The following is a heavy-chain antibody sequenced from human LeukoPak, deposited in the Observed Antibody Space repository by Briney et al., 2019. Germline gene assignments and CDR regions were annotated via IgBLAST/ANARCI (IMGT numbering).Heavy chain of an antibody. CDR1: EFTFSAYW. J-gene: IGHJ4*02. CDR3: ARENLAAAADY. V-gene: IGHV3-74*01. Sequence: LTGGSLRLSCAASEFTFSAYWMHWVRQAPGKGLVWVSRIRGDGSMTNYADSVKGRFTISRDNAKNTLYLQMNGLRLEDTAVYYCARENLAAAADYWGQGTVVTVSS. CDR2: IRGDGSMT. D-gene: IGHD6-25*01.